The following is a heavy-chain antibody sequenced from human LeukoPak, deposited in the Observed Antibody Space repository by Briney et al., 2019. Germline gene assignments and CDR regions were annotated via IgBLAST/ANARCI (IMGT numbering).Heavy chain of an antibody. CDR2: IYHSGST. CDR1: GGSISSGGYS. CDR3: ARGFLEWLPHFDY. D-gene: IGHD3-3*01. J-gene: IGHJ4*02. V-gene: IGHV4-30-2*01. Sequence: KPSETLSLTCAVSGGSISSGGYSWSWIRQPPGKGLEWIGYIYHSGSTYYNPSLKSRVTISVDTSKNQFSLKLSSVTAADTAVYYCARGFLEWLPHFDYWGQGTLVTVSS.